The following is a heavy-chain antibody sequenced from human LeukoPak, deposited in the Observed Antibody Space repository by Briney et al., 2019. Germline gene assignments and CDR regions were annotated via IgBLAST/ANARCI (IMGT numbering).Heavy chain of an antibody. J-gene: IGHJ4*02. Sequence: ASVKVSCKVSGYTLTELSMHWVRQAPGKGLEWMGGFDPEDGETIYAQKFQGRVTMTEDTSTDTAYMELSSLRSEDTAVYYCATFQGAAGGSDFWGQGTLVTVSS. CDR1: GYTLTELS. CDR3: ATFQGAAGGSDF. CDR2: FDPEDGET. V-gene: IGHV1-24*01. D-gene: IGHD6-13*01.